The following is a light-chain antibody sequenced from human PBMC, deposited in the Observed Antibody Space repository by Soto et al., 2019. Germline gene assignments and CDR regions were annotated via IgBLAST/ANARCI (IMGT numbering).Light chain of an antibody. J-gene: IGKJ1*01. CDR3: QQDGSSPT. CDR2: GAS. V-gene: IGKV3-20*01. Sequence: EIVLTQAPGTLSLSPGERATLSCRARQSVSSSYLAWYQQKPGQAPRLLIYGASSRATGIPDRFSGSGSGTDFTLTISRLEPEDFAVYYCQQDGSSPTFGQGTKVAI. CDR1: QSVSSSY.